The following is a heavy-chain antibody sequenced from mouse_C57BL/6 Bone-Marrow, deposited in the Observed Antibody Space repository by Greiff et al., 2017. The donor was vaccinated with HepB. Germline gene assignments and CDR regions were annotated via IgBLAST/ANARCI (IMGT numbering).Heavy chain of an antibody. D-gene: IGHD2-4*01. CDR1: GYSITSDY. J-gene: IGHJ1*03. V-gene: IGHV3-8*01. CDR2: ISYSGST. Sequence: EVQRVESGPGLAKPSQTLSLTCSVTGYSITSDYWNWIRKFPGNKLEYMGYISYSGSTYYNPSLKSRISITRDTSKNQYYLQLNSVTTEDTATYYCARRSYYDYGDWYFDVWGTGTTVTVSS. CDR3: ARRSYYDYGDWYFDV.